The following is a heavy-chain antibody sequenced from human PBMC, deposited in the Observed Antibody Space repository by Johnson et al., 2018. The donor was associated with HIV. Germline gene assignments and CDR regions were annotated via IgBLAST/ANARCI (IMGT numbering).Heavy chain of an antibody. CDR1: GFTFSSYA. Sequence: QVQLVESGGGVVQPGRSLRLSCAASGFTFSSYAMHWVRQAPGKGLEWVAVISYDGSNKYYADSVKGRFTISRDNSKNTLYLQMNSLRAEDTAVYYCARPLGPPLWHDAFDIWGQGTVVTVS. CDR2: ISYDGSNK. D-gene: IGHD3-16*01. J-gene: IGHJ3*02. CDR3: ARPLGPPLWHDAFDI. V-gene: IGHV3-30-3*01.